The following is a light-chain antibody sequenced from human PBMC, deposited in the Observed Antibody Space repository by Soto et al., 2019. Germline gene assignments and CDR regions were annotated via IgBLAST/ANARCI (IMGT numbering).Light chain of an antibody. J-gene: IGLJ1*01. CDR3: CSYAGSSTYV. CDR1: TSDVGSDNL. V-gene: IGLV2-23*02. CDR2: EVS. Sequence: QSALTQPASVSGSPGQSITISCTGTTSDVGSDNLVSWYQQHPGKAPKVMIYEVSKRPSGVSNRFSGSKSGNTASLTISGLQAEDEADYYCCSYAGSSTYVFGTGTKLTVL.